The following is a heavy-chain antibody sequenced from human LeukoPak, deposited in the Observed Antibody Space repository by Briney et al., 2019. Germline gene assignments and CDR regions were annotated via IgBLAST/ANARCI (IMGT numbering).Heavy chain of an antibody. D-gene: IGHD3-22*01. CDR2: IYTSGST. V-gene: IGHV4-61*02. CDR3: ARWPGYYDSSGFDY. Sequence: SETLSLTCTVSGGSISSGSYYWSWIRQPAGKGLEWIGRIYTSGSTNYDPSLKSRVTISVDTSKNQFSLKLSSVTAADTAVYYCARWPGYYDSSGFDYWGQGTLVTVSS. J-gene: IGHJ4*02. CDR1: GGSISSGSYY.